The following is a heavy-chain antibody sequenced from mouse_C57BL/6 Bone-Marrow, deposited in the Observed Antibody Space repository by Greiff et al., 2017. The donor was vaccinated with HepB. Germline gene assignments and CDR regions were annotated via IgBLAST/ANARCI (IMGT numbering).Heavy chain of an antibody. Sequence: VQLQQSGAELVRPGASVKLSCKASGYTFTDYYINWVKQRPGQGLEWIARIYPGSGNTYYNEKFKGKATLTAEKSSSTAYMQLSSLTSEDSAVYFCASFITTVVATDAMDYWGQGTSVTVSS. CDR2: IYPGSGNT. CDR1: GYTFTDYY. D-gene: IGHD1-1*01. V-gene: IGHV1-76*01. CDR3: ASFITTVVATDAMDY. J-gene: IGHJ4*01.